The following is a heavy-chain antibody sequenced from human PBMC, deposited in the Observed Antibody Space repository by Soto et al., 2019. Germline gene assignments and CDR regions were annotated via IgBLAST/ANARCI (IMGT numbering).Heavy chain of an antibody. CDR3: ASRGIVATILGYMDV. Sequence: GGSLRLSCAASGFTFSDYYMSWIRQAPGKGLEWVSYISSSGSTIYYADSVKGRFTISRDNAKNSLYLQMNSLRAEDTAVYYCASRGIVATILGYMDVWGKGTTVTVSS. V-gene: IGHV3-11*01. CDR2: ISSSGSTI. D-gene: IGHD5-12*01. CDR1: GFTFSDYY. J-gene: IGHJ6*03.